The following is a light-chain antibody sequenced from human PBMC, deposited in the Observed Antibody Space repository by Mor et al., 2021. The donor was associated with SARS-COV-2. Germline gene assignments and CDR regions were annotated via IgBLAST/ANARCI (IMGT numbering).Light chain of an antibody. CDR3: QAWDSRTGV. V-gene: IGLV3-1*01. Sequence: CWYQQKPGQSPVLVIYQDRNRPSGIPERFSGSNSGNTATLTISGTQAMDEADYYCQAWDSRTGVFGTGTKVTV. J-gene: IGLJ1*01. CDR2: QDR.